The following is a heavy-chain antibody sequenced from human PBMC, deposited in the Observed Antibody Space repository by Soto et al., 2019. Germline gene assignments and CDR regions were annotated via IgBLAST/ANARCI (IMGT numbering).Heavy chain of an antibody. CDR2: IYWDDDK. CDR1: GFSLSTSGVG. CDR3: AHRRYYDSSGYYPHAFDI. Sequence: QITLKESGPTLVKPTQTLTLTCTFSGFSLSTSGVGVGWIRQPPGKALEWLALIYWDDDKRYSPSLKTRLTITKDTSKHQVVLTIPNMYPVDTATYYFAHRRYYDSSGYYPHAFDIWGQGTMVTVSS. V-gene: IGHV2-5*02. J-gene: IGHJ3*02. D-gene: IGHD3-22*01.